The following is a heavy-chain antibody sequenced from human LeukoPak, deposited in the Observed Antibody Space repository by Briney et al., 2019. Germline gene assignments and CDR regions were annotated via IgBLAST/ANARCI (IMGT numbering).Heavy chain of an antibody. CDR3: ARDRTAFDM. V-gene: IGHV4-59*01. CDR2: IYYSGST. CDR1: GGSISSYY. Sequence: PSETLSLTCTVSGGSISSYYWSWIRQPPGKGLEWIGYIYYSGSTTYNPSLKSRVTISVDPSNNRFSLKLTSVTAADTAMYFCARDRTAFDMWGQGTMVTVS. J-gene: IGHJ3*02.